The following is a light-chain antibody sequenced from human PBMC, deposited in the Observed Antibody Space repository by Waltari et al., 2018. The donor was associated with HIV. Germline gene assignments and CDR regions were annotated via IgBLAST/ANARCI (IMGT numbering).Light chain of an antibody. V-gene: IGKV4-1*01. Sequence: DIVMTQSPDSLDVSLGERAEINCKSSQSLLYSTKNQTFLAWYQQKPRQPPKLLIYWASVRGSGVPDRFSASGSETDFTLTINSLQAEDVALYYCQQYYHTLWTFGRGTKVEIK. CDR2: WAS. CDR1: QSLLYSTKNQTF. CDR3: QQYYHTLWT. J-gene: IGKJ1*01.